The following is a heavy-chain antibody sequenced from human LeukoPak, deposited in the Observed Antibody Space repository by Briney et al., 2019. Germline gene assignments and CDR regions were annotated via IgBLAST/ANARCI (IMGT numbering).Heavy chain of an antibody. CDR3: AREIAAAGNIDY. D-gene: IGHD6-13*01. CDR2: ISYDGSNK. Sequence: VISYDGSNKYYADSVKGRFTISRDNSKNTLYLQMNSLRAEDTAVYYCAREIAAAGNIDYWGQGTLVTVSS. V-gene: IGHV3-30-3*01. J-gene: IGHJ4*02.